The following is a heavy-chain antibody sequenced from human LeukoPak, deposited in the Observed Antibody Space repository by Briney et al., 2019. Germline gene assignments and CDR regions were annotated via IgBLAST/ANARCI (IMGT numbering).Heavy chain of an antibody. D-gene: IGHD3-10*01. J-gene: IGHJ4*01. CDR1: GGSISSYY. Sequence: SETLSLTCTVSGGSISSYYWSWIRQPPGKGLEWIGYIYYSGSTNYNPSVRNRVTISVDTSKNQVSLKLSSVTAADTAVYFCARAQTVRSLEYWGHGALVTVSS. CDR2: IYYSGST. V-gene: IGHV4-59*01. CDR3: ARAQTVRSLEY.